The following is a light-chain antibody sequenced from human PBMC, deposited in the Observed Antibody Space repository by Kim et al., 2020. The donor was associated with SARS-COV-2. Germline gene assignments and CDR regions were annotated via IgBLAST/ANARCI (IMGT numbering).Light chain of an antibody. J-gene: IGLJ3*02. V-gene: IGLV2-11*02. CDR1: SSDVRGNNC. CDR3: CSYTGTYTWV. Sequence: GQSIIISGAGTSSDVRGNNCVSWYRQQPAKAAKLVIYDVTKRPSGVPDRCSGSKSANTASLTISGLRAEDEADYYCCSYTGTYTWVFGGGTQLTVL. CDR2: DVT.